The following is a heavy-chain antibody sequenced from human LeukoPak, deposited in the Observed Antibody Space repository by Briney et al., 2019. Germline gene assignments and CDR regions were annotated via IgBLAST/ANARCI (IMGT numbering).Heavy chain of an antibody. CDR1: GGTFSSYA. J-gene: IGHJ4*02. V-gene: IGHV1-69*04. CDR3: ARGRGYYYDSSGSFGY. D-gene: IGHD3-22*01. CDR2: IIPILGIA. Sequence: SVKVSCKASGGTFSSYAISWVRQAPGQGLEWMGRIIPILGIANYAQKFQGRVTITADKSTSTAYMELSSLRSEDTAVYYCARGRGYYYDSSGSFGYWGQGTLVTVSS.